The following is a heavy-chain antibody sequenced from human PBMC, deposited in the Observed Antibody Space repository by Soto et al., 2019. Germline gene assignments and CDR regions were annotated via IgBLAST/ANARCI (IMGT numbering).Heavy chain of an antibody. Sequence: GGSLRLPCAVSGITVSSHYMRWVRQGQGKGLKGVSVIDSGGSTYYAASVKRRSTISRDNSKNALYLQMNRMGAEDAAVYYCARGINIFDYWGQGTLVTVSS. J-gene: IGHJ4*02. CDR2: IDSGGST. D-gene: IGHD2-15*01. CDR3: ARGINIFDY. V-gene: IGHV3-53*01. CDR1: GITVSSHY.